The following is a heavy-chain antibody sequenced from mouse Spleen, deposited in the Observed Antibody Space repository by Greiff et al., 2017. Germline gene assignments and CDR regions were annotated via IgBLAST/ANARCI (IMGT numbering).Heavy chain of an antibody. D-gene: IGHD2-1*01. CDR3: ARRYDGSHWYFDV. J-gene: IGHJ1*01. Sequence: VQLKQSGPELVKPGDSVKISCKASGYSFTGYFMNWVMQSHGKSLEWIGRINPYNGDTFYNQKFKGKATLTVDKSSSTAHMELRSLTSEDSAVYYCARRYDGSHWYFDVWGAGTTVTVSS. CDR2: INPYNGDT. CDR1: GYSFTGYF. V-gene: IGHV1-20*01.